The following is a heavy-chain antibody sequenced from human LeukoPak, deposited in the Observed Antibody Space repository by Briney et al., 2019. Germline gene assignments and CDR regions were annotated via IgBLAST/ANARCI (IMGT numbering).Heavy chain of an antibody. V-gene: IGHV3-23*01. J-gene: IGHJ4*02. CDR2: ISGSGGST. CDR1: GFTFSSYA. D-gene: IGHD4-17*01. Sequence: GGSLRLSCAASGFTFSSYAMSWVRQAPGKGLEWVSAISGSGGSTYYADSVKGRFTISRDNSKNTLYLQMNSLRAEDPAVYYCAKDDTTVTTSGTSEQGFDYWGQGTLVTVSS. CDR3: AKDDTTVTTSGTSEQGFDY.